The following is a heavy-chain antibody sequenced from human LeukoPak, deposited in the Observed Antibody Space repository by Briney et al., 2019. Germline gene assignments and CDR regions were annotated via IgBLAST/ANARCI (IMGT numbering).Heavy chain of an antibody. Sequence: GGSLRLSCATSGLSFSGTWMTWVRQAPGRGLECVANIKPDGSQKYYLDSVKGRFTVSRDNAKNSLYLQMNSLRVEDTAIYFCASDLNGAGGWGQGTLVTVSS. CDR2: IKPDGSQK. CDR3: ASDLNGAGG. J-gene: IGHJ4*02. V-gene: IGHV3-7*01. CDR1: GLSFSGTW. D-gene: IGHD4/OR15-4a*01.